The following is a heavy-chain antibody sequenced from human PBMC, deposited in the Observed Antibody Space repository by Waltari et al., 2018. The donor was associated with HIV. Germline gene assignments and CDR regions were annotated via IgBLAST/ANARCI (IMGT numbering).Heavy chain of an antibody. Sequence: QVQLQQWGAGLLKPSETLSLTCAVYGGSFSGYYWSWIRQPPGKGLEWIGEINDSGSTNYNPSLKSRVTISVDTSKNQFSLKLSSVTAADTAVYYCARLPFSGEYGVDVWGQGTTVTVSS. D-gene: IGHD3-10*01. CDR3: ARLPFSGEYGVDV. CDR1: GGSFSGYY. CDR2: INDSGST. J-gene: IGHJ6*02. V-gene: IGHV4-34*01.